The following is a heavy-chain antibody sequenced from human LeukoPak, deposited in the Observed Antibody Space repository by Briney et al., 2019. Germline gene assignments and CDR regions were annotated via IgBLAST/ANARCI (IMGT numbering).Heavy chain of an antibody. CDR1: GVTFSSYG. CDR3: TIKVIRGNSGDDYDD. CDR2: ISSDGNDK. D-gene: IGHD5-12*01. Sequence: AGGSLRLSCAASGVTFSSYGMHWVRQAPGKGLEWVALISSDGNDKLYGDSVKGRFTISRDDSKSTLYLQMNSLRAEDTAVYYCTIKVIRGNSGDDYDDWGQGTLVTVSS. J-gene: IGHJ4*02. V-gene: IGHV3-30*03.